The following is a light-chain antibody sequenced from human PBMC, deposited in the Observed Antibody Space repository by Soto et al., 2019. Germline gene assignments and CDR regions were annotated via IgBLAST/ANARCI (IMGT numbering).Light chain of an antibody. J-gene: IGKJ5*01. CDR2: DAS. CDR1: QSVSSY. CDR3: QQRSNWPSIT. Sequence: EIVLTQSPATLSLSPGERATLSCRASQSVSSYLAWYQQKPGQAPRLLIYDASNRATGIPARFSGSGSGTDFTLTISSLEPEDFVVYYCQQRSNWPSITFGQGTRREIK. V-gene: IGKV3-11*01.